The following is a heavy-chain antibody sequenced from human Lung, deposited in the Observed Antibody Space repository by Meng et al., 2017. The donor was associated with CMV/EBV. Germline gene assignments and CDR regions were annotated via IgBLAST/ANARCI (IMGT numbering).Heavy chain of an antibody. CDR3: ARDLRPSGGGMEV. CDR2: IYTGGIT. D-gene: IGHD2-8*02. CDR1: GFSVNSNF. V-gene: IGHV3-53*01. J-gene: IGHJ6*02. Sequence: GGSLRLSCAASGFSVNSNFMNWVRQAPGKGLEWVSVIYTGGITYYADSVKGRFTISRDNSKNTDHLQMNNLRPGDTAVYYCARDLRPSGGGMEVWGQGTTVTVSS.